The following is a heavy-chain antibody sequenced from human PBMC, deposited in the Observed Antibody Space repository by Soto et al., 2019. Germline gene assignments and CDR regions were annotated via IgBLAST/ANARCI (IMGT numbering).Heavy chain of an antibody. CDR2: IIPIFGTA. V-gene: IGHV1-69*13. CDR3: ARGSYDFWSGYTRINYYYGMDV. J-gene: IGHJ6*02. D-gene: IGHD3-3*01. CDR1: GGTFSSYA. Sequence: SVKVSCKASGGTFSSYAISWVRQAPGQGLEWMGGIIPIFGTANYAQKFQGRVTITADESTSTAYMELSSLRSEDTAVYYCARGSYDFWSGYTRINYYYGMDVWGQGTTVTVSS.